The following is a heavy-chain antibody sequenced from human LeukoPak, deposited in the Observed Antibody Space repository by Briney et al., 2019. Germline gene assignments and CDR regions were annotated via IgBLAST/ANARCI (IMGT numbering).Heavy chain of an antibody. CDR3: ARIPIPVAGYFDL. CDR2: ISGSGGST. D-gene: IGHD6-19*01. Sequence: GRSLRLSCAASGFTFDDYAMHWVRQAPGKGLEWVSAISGSGGSTYYADSVKGRFTISRDNAKNSLYLQMNSLRVEDTAVYYCARIPIPVAGYFDLWGRGILVTVSS. V-gene: IGHV3-9*01. J-gene: IGHJ2*01. CDR1: GFTFDDYA.